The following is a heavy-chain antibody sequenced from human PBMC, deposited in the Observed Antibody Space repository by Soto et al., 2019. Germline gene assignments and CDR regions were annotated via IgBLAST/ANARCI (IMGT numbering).Heavy chain of an antibody. CDR2: INSDGSST. D-gene: IGHD3-9*01. CDR3: AATQLRFFDWSTRPGYLQH. Sequence: PGGSLRLSCAASGFTFSSYWIHWVRQAPGEGLVWVSRINSDGSSTSHADYVKGRFTISRDNAKKILNLHMNNLKVEDTAVYYCAATQLRFFDWSTRPGYLQHWGQGTLVTVSS. J-gene: IGHJ1*01. V-gene: IGHV3-74*01. CDR1: GFTFSSYW.